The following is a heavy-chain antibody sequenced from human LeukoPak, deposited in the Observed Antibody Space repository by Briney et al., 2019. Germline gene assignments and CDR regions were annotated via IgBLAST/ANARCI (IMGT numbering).Heavy chain of an antibody. D-gene: IGHD6-19*01. CDR3: ATGIYSSGWSYFDY. CDR2: LSGSGITT. J-gene: IGHJ4*01. Sequence: GESLRLACVVSGLTVSNSAMSWGRPAPGKGLEWVSTLSGSGITTYYADSVKGRFTISRDNSKNTLYLQMNSLRAEDTAVYYCATGIYSSGWSYFDYWGHGTLVTVSS. V-gene: IGHV3-23*01. CDR1: GLTVSNSA.